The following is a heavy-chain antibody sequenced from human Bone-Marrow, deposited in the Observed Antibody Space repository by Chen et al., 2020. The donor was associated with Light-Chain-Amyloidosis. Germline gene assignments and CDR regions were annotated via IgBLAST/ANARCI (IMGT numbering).Heavy chain of an antibody. CDR1: GYTFPNYW. D-gene: IGHD5-12*01. CDR3: ARRRDGYNFDY. J-gene: IGHJ4*02. Sequence: EGQLEQSGPEVNKPRHSLKISCKGSGYTFPNYWIGWVRRMPGKGLEWMGVIYPDDSDARYSQRFEGQVTISADKSITTAYLQCRRLQASATAMYYCARRRDGYNFDYWGQGTLVTVSS. V-gene: IGHV5-51*01. CDR2: IYPDDSDA.